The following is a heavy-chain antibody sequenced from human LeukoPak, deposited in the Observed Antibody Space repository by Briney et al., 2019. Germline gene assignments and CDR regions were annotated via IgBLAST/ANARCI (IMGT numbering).Heavy chain of an antibody. J-gene: IGHJ6*03. CDR2: ISGSGGST. V-gene: IGHV3-23*01. CDR1: GFTFSSYG. D-gene: IGHD1-26*01. CDR3: ARDGGSYYYYYYMDV. Sequence: GGSLRLSCAASGFTFSSYGMSWVRQAPGKGLEWVSAISGSGGSTYYADSVEGRLTISRDNAKNSLYLQMNSLRAGDTAVYYCARDGGSYYYYYYMDVWGKGTTVTISS.